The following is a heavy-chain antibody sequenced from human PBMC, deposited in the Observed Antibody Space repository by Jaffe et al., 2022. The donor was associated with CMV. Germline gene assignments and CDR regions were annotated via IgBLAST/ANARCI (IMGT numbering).Heavy chain of an antibody. J-gene: IGHJ5*02. CDR1: GGSISSYY. V-gene: IGHV4-59*01. D-gene: IGHD3-3*01. CDR3: ARGDYDLDP. CDR2: IYYSGST. Sequence: QVQLQESGPGLVKPSETLSLTCTVSGGSISSYYWSWIRQPPGKGLEWIGYIYYSGSTNYNPSLKSRVTISVDTSKNQFSLKLSSVTAADTAVYYCARGDYDLDPWGQGTLVTVSS.